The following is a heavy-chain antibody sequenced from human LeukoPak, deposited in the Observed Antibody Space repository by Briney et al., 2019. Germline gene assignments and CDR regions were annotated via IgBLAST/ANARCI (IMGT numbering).Heavy chain of an antibody. CDR3: AREGGIVGARGYFDY. CDR2: ISSSSSYI. J-gene: IGHJ4*02. D-gene: IGHD1-26*01. V-gene: IGHV3-21*01. Sequence: GGSLRLSCAASGFTFSSYSMNWVRQAPGKGLEWVSSISSSSSYIYYADSVKGRFTISRDNAKNSLYLQMNSLRAEDTAVYYCAREGGIVGARGYFDYWGQGTLVTVSS. CDR1: GFTFSSYS.